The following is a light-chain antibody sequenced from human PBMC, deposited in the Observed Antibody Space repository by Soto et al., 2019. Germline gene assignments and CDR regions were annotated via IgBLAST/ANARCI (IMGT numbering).Light chain of an antibody. V-gene: IGKV1-5*01. Sequence: IQMTQSPSTLSASVGDRVTITCRASQSIGAWLARYQQKPGKAPNLLIYDASSLESGVPSRFSGSGSGTEFTLTINSLQPDDFGTFYCQHYSTYSLTFGPGTKVDIK. CDR3: QHYSTYSLT. CDR2: DAS. CDR1: QSIGAW. J-gene: IGKJ3*01.